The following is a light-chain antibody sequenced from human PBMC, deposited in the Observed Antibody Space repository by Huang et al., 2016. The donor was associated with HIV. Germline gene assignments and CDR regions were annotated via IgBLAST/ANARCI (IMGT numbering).Light chain of an antibody. CDR1: QSISNN. Sequence: EIVLTQSPATLSVSLGERATLSCRASQSISNNLAWYLQKPGQSPRLLIYGASTRDTGSQARFSGSGSVTDFTLTISSLQSEDFAVYYCHQYKNWPPEHTFGQGTKLEIK. V-gene: IGKV3-15*01. CDR3: HQYKNWPPEHT. J-gene: IGKJ2*01. CDR2: GAS.